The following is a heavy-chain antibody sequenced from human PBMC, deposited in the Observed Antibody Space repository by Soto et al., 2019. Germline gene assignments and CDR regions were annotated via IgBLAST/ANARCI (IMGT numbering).Heavy chain of an antibody. CDR2: IYHTGTT. CDR3: ARGINYYDSSGDSWFDP. J-gene: IGHJ5*02. CDR1: GGSINSGDYS. V-gene: IGHV4-30-2*01. D-gene: IGHD3-22*01. Sequence: TLSLTCTVSGGSINSGDYSWTWIRQPPGKGQEWIGYIYHTGTTYYNMSLKSRVTISVDRSKNQFSLKLSSVTAADTAVYFFARGINYYDSSGDSWFDPWGQGTLVTVSS.